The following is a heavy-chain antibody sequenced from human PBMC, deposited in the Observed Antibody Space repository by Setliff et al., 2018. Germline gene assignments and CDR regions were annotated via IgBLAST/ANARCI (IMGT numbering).Heavy chain of an antibody. CDR2: INHSGST. Sequence: SETLSLTCAVYGESFSTYYWNWIRQPPGKGLEWIGEINHSGSTNYNPSLKSRVTISVDTSKNQFSLKLRSVTAADTAVYYCASPRLSYYDNGAFPSDAFDLWGQGTMVTVSS. J-gene: IGHJ3*01. V-gene: IGHV4-34*01. CDR1: GESFSTYY. D-gene: IGHD3-22*01. CDR3: ASPRLSYYDNGAFPSDAFDL.